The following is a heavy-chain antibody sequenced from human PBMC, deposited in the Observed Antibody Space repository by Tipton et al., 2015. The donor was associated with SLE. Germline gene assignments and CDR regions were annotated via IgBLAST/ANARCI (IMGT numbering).Heavy chain of an antibody. CDR1: GFTFDDYA. Sequence: RSLRLSCAASGFTFDDYAMHWVRQAPGKGLEWVSGISWNSGAIGYVDSVQGRFTISRDNSKNTLYLQMNSLRAEDTAVYYCAAALDYWGQGTLVTVSS. V-gene: IGHV3-9*01. J-gene: IGHJ4*02. CDR3: AAALDY. CDR2: ISWNSGAI.